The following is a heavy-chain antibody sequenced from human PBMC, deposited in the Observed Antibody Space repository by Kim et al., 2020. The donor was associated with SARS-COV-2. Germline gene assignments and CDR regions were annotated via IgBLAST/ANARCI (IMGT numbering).Heavy chain of an antibody. D-gene: IGHD3-9*01. Sequence: STHYNPSLKSRVTISVDTSKNQFSLKLSSVTAADTAVYYCARLGQVTGSHWGQGTLVTVSS. J-gene: IGHJ4*02. CDR3: ARLGQVTGSH. V-gene: IGHV4-34*01. CDR2: ST.